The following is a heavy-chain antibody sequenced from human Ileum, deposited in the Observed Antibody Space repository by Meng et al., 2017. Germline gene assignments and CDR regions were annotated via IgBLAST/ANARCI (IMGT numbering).Heavy chain of an antibody. CDR2: TYYTGLT. CDR3: ARTYNTPFFDS. V-gene: IGHV4-61*01. CDR1: GASVNFGLYF. Sequence: QAELTESGPGRVRPSETLSPSCTVSGASVNFGLYFWSWIRQSPGKTLEWIGHTYYTGLTNYNPSLKSRVAISLDASKNQFSLKLNSVSTADSAVYFCARTYNTPFFDSWGQGTLVTVFS. J-gene: IGHJ4*02. D-gene: IGHD1-14*01.